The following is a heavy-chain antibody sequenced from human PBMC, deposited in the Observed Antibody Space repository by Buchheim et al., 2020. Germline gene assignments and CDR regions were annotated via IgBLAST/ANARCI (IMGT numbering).Heavy chain of an antibody. J-gene: IGHJ3*01. D-gene: IGHD2-21*02. V-gene: IGHV3-15*01. CDR2: IRSSSAGGTT. Sequence: EVQLVESGGGLVNPGGSLTVSCAASGFIFSNAWMNWVRQAPGKGLEWVGRIRSSSAGGTTEYAAPLKGRFTISRDDSKDSVYLQMNGLKTEDTAVYYCTTDCVDCYSSWNAFNFWCQGT. CDR1: GFIFSNAW. CDR3: TTDCVDCYSSWNAFNF.